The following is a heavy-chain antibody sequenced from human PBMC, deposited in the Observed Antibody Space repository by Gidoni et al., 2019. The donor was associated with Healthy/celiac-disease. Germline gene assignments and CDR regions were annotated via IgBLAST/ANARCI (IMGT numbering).Heavy chain of an antibody. CDR1: GFPFSRYW. CDR2: INSDGSST. Sequence: EVQLVESGGGLVQPGGSLRLSCAASGFPFSRYWMHWVRQAPGKGRLWVSRINSDGSSTSYADSVKGRFTISRDNAKNTLYLQMNSLRAEDTAVYYCARDAIVGATADAFDIWGQGTMVTVSS. J-gene: IGHJ3*02. CDR3: ARDAIVGATADAFDI. V-gene: IGHV3-74*01. D-gene: IGHD1-26*01.